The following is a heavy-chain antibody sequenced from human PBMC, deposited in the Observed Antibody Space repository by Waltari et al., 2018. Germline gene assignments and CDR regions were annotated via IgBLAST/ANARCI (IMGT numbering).Heavy chain of an antibody. D-gene: IGHD6-13*01. CDR3: ARLGLTAAAGNHYYYYMDV. J-gene: IGHJ6*03. V-gene: IGHV5-51*01. Sequence: EVQLVQSGAEVKKPGESLKISCKGSGYSFTSYWIGWVRQMPGKGLEWMGIIYPGDSDPRYSPSFQGQVTISADKSISTAYLQWSSLKASDTAMSYCARLGLTAAAGNHYYYYMDVWGKGTTVTISS. CDR2: IYPGDSDP. CDR1: GYSFTSYW.